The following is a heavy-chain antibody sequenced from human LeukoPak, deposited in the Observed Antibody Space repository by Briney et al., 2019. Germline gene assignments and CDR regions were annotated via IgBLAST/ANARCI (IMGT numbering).Heavy chain of an antibody. CDR3: ATPEWLVPSYYYYGLDV. D-gene: IGHD3-3*01. V-gene: IGHV3-23*01. CDR2: ISGSGGGT. CDR1: GFTFGTYA. Sequence: GGSLRLSCVASGFTFGTYAMNWVRQAPGKGLEWVSGISGSGGGTYYGDSVKGRFTISRDNSKNALYLQMDSLRVEDTAVYYSATPEWLVPSYYYYGLDVWGQGTTVTVSS. J-gene: IGHJ6*02.